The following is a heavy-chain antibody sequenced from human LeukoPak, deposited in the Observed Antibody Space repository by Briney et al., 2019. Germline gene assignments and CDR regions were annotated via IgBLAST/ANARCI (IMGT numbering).Heavy chain of an antibody. J-gene: IGHJ4*02. CDR3: ARYNGAFGFDY. V-gene: IGHV4-59*01. Sequence: SETLSLTCTVSGGSISSYCWSWIRQPPGKGLEWIGCICYSGSTKYNPSLKSRVTISEDTSKNQFSLKLSSVTAADTAVYYCARYNGAFGFDYWGQGTLVTVSS. D-gene: IGHD1-26*01. CDR1: GGSISSYC. CDR2: ICYSGST.